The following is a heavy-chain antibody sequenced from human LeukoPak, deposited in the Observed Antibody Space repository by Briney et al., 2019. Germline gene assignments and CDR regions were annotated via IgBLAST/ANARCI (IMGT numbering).Heavy chain of an antibody. V-gene: IGHV1-2*02. CDR2: INPNSGGT. J-gene: IGHJ4*02. CDR3: ARSKPFGVVISPTYFDY. CDR1: GYTFTGYY. D-gene: IGHD3-3*01. Sequence: ASVKVSCKASGYTFTGYYMHWVRQAPGRGLEWMGWINPNSGGTNYAQKVQGRVTMTRDTSISTAYMELSRLRSDDTAVYYCARSKPFGVVISPTYFDYWGQGTLVTVSS.